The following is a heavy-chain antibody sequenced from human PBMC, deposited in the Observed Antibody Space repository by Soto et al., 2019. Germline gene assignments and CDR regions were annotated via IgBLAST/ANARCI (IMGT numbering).Heavy chain of an antibody. V-gene: IGHV4-59*08. Sequence: SETLSLTCTVSGGSISNYYWSLIRQPQGKGLEWIGYIYYSGSTNYNPSLKSRVTISVDTSKNQFSLKLSSVTAADTAVYYCARLRYSSGWYWYFDYWGQGTLVTVSS. CDR3: ARLRYSSGWYWYFDY. D-gene: IGHD6-19*01. CDR1: GGSISNYY. CDR2: IYYSGST. J-gene: IGHJ4*02.